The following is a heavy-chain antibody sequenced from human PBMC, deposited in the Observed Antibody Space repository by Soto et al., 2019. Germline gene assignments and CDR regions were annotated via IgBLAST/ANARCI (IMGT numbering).Heavy chain of an antibody. Sequence: ASETLSLTCTVSGGSISSGDYYWSWIRQPPGKGLEWIGYIYDSGSTYYNPSLKSRVTISVDTSKNQFSLKLSSVTAADTAVYYCTTVYVRPLGSGVRPDPLGGWFAPWGHGTLVTVSS. J-gene: IGHJ5*02. CDR1: GGSISSGDYY. CDR2: IYDSGST. D-gene: IGHD3-10*02. V-gene: IGHV4-30-4*01. CDR3: TTVYVRPLGSGVRPDPLGGWFAP.